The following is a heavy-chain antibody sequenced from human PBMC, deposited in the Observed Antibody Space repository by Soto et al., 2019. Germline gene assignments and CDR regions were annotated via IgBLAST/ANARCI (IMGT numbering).Heavy chain of an antibody. V-gene: IGHV1-69*05. CDR2: IMPIFRTP. J-gene: IGHJ6*02. CDR3: ARDTDRPQLGGNYYYILGV. CDR1: GGTFRNSA. Sequence: QVQLEQSGPEVKKPGSSVKVSCKASGGTFRNSAISWVRQAPGQGLEWMGGIMPIFRTPDYAQKFQGRVTXTXDXAASTAYMELTGLRSDDTAVYCCARDTDRPQLGGNYYYILGVWGHGTTVTVSS. D-gene: IGHD3-3*02.